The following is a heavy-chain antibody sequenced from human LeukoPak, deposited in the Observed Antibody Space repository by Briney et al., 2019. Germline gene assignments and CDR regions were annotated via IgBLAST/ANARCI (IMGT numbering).Heavy chain of an antibody. J-gene: IGHJ1*01. D-gene: IGHD3-22*01. Sequence: SETLSLTCSVSGDSVSRSDSYWGWIRQPQGKGLEWIGTIYYSGRTYYSPSLKSRVTMSVDPSNNQFSLNLRSVTAADTALYYCARRRYYDGSGYLEWGQGTLLSVSS. CDR2: IYYSGRT. V-gene: IGHV4-39*01. CDR3: ARRRYYDGSGYLE. CDR1: GDSVSRSDSY.